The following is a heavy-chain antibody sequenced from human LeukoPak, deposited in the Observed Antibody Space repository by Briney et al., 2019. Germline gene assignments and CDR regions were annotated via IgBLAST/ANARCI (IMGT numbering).Heavy chain of an antibody. CDR3: ASRDGDYDY. CDR2: IYTSGST. Sequence: SQTLSLTCTVSGGSISSGSYYWSWLRQPAGKGLEWIGRIYTSGSTNYNPSLKSRVTISVDTSKNQFSLKLSSVTAADTAVYYCASRDGDYDYWGQGTLVTVSS. J-gene: IGHJ4*02. CDR1: GGSISSGSYY. D-gene: IGHD4-17*01. V-gene: IGHV4-61*02.